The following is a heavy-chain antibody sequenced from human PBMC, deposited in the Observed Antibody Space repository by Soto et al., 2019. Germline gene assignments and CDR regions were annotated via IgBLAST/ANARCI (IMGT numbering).Heavy chain of an antibody. D-gene: IGHD1-26*01. CDR3: TKEYIVGTTWGYFES. J-gene: IGHJ4*02. V-gene: IGHV3-30*18. CDR1: GFIFSTYG. CDR2: ISYDGSNE. Sequence: VQLVESGGGVVQPGGSLRLSCAASGFIFSTYGMHWARQVPGKGLEWVAHISYDGSNEHYADSVKGRFTVSRDNAKNTLSLQMTSLRSEDTAIYYCTKEYIVGTTWGYFESWGQGTLVTVSS.